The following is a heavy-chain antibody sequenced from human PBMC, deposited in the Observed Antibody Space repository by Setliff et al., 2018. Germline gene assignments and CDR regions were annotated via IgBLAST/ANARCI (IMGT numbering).Heavy chain of an antibody. V-gene: IGHV4-59*08. CDR2: VYYSGLT. CDR1: GGSISTYY. Sequence: SETLSLTCTVSGGSISTYYWSWIRQPPGKGLEFIGYVYYSGLTNYDPSLKSRVTMSVDSSKNQFSLKLNSVTGADTAVYYCARVTGFFYVDAWGNGTTVTVSS. J-gene: IGHJ6*03. CDR3: ARVTGFFYVDA. D-gene: IGHD3-3*01.